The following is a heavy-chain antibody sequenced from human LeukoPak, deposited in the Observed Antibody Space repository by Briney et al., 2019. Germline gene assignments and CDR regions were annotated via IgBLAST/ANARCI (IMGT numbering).Heavy chain of an antibody. CDR2: INHSGST. CDR1: GGSFSGYY. CDR3: ARHLQWLVNY. D-gene: IGHD6-19*01. Sequence: SETLSLTCAVYGGSFSGYYWSWIRQPPGKGLEWIGEINHSGSTNYNPSLKSRVTISVDTSKNQFSLKLSSVIAADTAVYYCARHLQWLVNYWGQGTLVTVSS. V-gene: IGHV4-34*01. J-gene: IGHJ4*02.